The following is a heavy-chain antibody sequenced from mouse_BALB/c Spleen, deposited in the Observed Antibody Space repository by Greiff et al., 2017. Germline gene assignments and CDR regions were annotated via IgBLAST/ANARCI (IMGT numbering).Heavy chain of an antibody. CDR1: GFNIKDTY. CDR2: IDPANGNT. Sequence: EVMLVESGAELVKPGASVKLSCTASGFNIKDTYMHWVKQRPEQGLEWIGRIDPANGNTKYDPKFQGKATITADTSSNTAYLQLSSLTSEDTAVYYCARLYDGSDWYFDVWGAGTTVTVSS. D-gene: IGHD2-3*01. CDR3: ARLYDGSDWYFDV. V-gene: IGHV14-3*02. J-gene: IGHJ1*01.